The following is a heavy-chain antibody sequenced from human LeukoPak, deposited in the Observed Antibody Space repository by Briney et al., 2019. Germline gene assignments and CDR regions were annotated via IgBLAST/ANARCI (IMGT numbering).Heavy chain of an antibody. Sequence: PGRSLRLSCAASGFTFNTYGMHRVRQAPGKGLEWVAVISYDGINKNYADSVKGRFTISRDNSKNTVYLQMNSLRGEDTAVHYCARDPNNGDLFDFWGQGTLVTVSS. CDR1: GFTFNTYG. CDR2: ISYDGINK. V-gene: IGHV3-30*03. D-gene: IGHD4-17*01. CDR3: ARDPNNGDLFDF. J-gene: IGHJ4*02.